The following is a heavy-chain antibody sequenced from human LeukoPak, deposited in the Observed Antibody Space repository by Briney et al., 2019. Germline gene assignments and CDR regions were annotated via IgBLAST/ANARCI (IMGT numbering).Heavy chain of an antibody. V-gene: IGHV4-59*08. CDR2: VYSSGST. CDR1: GGSICSYF. J-gene: IGHJ2*01. D-gene: IGHD2/OR15-2a*01. Sequence: SETLFLTFTVSGGSICSYFWNWIRQPPGKGLEWIGYVYSSGSTNYNPSPKSRVTISVDTSKNQFSLKLSSVTAADTAIYYCARQRGFYEREDLWGRGTLVTVSS. CDR3: ARQRGFYEREDL.